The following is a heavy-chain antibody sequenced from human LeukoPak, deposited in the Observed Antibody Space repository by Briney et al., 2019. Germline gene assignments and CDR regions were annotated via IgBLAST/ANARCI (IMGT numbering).Heavy chain of an antibody. Sequence: HGGSLRLSCAASGFTFSSYAMSWVRQAPGKGLEWVSAISGSGGSTYYADSVKGRFTISRDNSKNTLYLQMNSLRAEDTAVYYCAKGFPAAAGTTHGWFDPWGQGTQVTVSS. CDR2: ISGSGGST. CDR1: GFTFSSYA. CDR3: AKGFPAAAGTTHGWFDP. J-gene: IGHJ5*02. D-gene: IGHD6-13*01. V-gene: IGHV3-23*01.